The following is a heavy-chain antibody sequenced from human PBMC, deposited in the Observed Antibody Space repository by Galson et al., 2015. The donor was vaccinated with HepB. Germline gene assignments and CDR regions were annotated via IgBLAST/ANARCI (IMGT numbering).Heavy chain of an antibody. CDR3: ARQGRGYSGYDSGGYFDY. CDR1: GFTFSSYA. J-gene: IGHJ4*02. Sequence: SLRLSCAASGFTFSSYAMHWVRQAPGKGLEWVAVISYDGSNKYYADSVKGRFTISRDNSKNTLYLQMNSLRAEDTAVYYCARQGRGYSGYDSGGYFDYWGQGTLVTVSS. D-gene: IGHD5-12*01. CDR2: ISYDGSNK. V-gene: IGHV3-30*04.